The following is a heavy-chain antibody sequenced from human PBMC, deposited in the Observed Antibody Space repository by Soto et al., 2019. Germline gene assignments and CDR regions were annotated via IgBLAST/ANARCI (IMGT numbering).Heavy chain of an antibody. CDR3: ARSLAVAGTDFDY. D-gene: IGHD6-19*01. CDR2: IYYSGST. J-gene: IGHJ4*02. Sequence: QVQLQESGPGLVKPSETLSLTCTVSGGSISSYYWSWIRQPPGKGLEWIGYIYYSGSTNYNPSLKIRVTISVDTSKNQFSLKLSSVTAADTTVYYCARSLAVAGTDFDYWGQGTLVTVSA. V-gene: IGHV4-59*01. CDR1: GGSISSYY.